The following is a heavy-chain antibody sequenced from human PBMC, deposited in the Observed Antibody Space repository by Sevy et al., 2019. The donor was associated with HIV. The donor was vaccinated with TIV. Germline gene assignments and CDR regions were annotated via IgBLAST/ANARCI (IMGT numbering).Heavy chain of an antibody. Sequence: ASVKVSCKTSGYTFTSYRITWVRQAPGKGLEWLGWSSPHNGDTNYAQRVQGRVTMITDTSTTTAYLELRSLTSDDTAEYYCARSYSSGSHCYSLAYWGQGTLVTVSS. CDR1: GYTFTSYR. CDR2: SSPHNGDT. J-gene: IGHJ4*02. CDR3: ARSYSSGSHCYSLAY. D-gene: IGHD2-2*01. V-gene: IGHV1-18*01.